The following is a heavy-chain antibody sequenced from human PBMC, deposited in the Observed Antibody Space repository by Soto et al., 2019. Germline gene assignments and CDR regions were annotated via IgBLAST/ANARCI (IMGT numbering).Heavy chain of an antibody. Sequence: ASVNVSCNASGYTFNGYYMHWVRQAPGQGLEWMGWINPDTGVTKYAEKFQGRVTMTRDTSISTAYMEMSRLRSDDTAFYYCARKVRDYNFDYWGQGALVTVSS. CDR1: GYTFNGYY. J-gene: IGHJ4*02. D-gene: IGHD4-17*01. CDR3: ARKVRDYNFDY. V-gene: IGHV1-2*02. CDR2: INPDTGVT.